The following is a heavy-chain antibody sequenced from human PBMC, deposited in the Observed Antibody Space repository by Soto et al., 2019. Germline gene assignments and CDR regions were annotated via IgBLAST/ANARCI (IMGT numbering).Heavy chain of an antibody. V-gene: IGHV3-30-3*01. CDR3: ARAAHYDFWSGYYTGYSGIYGMDV. CDR1: GFTFSSYA. D-gene: IGHD3-3*01. J-gene: IGHJ6*02. Sequence: GGSLRLSCAASGFTFSSYAMHWVRQAPGKGLEWVAVISYDGSNKYYADSVKGRFTISRDNSKNTLYLQMNSLRAEDTAVYYCARAAHYDFWSGYYTGYSGIYGMDVWGQGTTVTVSS. CDR2: ISYDGSNK.